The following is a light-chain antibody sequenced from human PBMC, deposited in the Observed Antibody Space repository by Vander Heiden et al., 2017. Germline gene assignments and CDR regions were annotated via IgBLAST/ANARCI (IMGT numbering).Light chain of an antibody. Sequence: HSVLTQPPSVPGAPAQRVTISCTWSSANIGAGYDVRWYQQLPGTAPKLLIYGNSNRPSGVPDRFSGSKSGTSASLAITGLQAEDEADYYCQSYDSSLSVVFGGGTKLTVL. J-gene: IGLJ2*01. CDR2: GNS. V-gene: IGLV1-40*01. CDR3: QSYDSSLSVV. CDR1: SANIGAGYD.